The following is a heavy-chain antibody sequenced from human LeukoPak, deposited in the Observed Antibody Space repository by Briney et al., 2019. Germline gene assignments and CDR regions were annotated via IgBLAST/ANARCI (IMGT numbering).Heavy chain of an antibody. CDR1: GFTFSSYA. V-gene: IGHV3-30*04. CDR3: ARLSGPYYYGMDV. J-gene: IGHJ6*02. CDR2: ISYDGSNK. Sequence: GGSLRLSCAASGFTFSSYAMHWVRQAPGKGLEWVAVISYDGSNKYYADSVKGRFTISRDNSKNTLYLQMNSLRAEDTAVYYCARLSGPYYYGMDVWGQGTTVTVSS.